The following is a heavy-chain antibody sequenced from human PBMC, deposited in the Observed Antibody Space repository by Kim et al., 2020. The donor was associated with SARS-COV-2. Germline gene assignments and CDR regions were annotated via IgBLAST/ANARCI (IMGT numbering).Heavy chain of an antibody. J-gene: IGHJ4*02. CDR2: IWYDGSER. CDR1: GFTFKNYG. CDR3: ARDDGCRSEY. V-gene: IGHV3-33*01. Sequence: GGSLRLSCAASGFTFKNYGMHWVRQAPGKGLEWVAVIWYDGSERYHADSVKGRFTISRNNSMNTLYLQMNSLRAEDTAVYYCARDDGCRSEYWGQGTLVTVSS.